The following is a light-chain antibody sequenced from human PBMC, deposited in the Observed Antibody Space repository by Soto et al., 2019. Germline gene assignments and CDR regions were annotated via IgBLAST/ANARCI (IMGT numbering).Light chain of an antibody. CDR2: GAA. CDR1: QSVSIN. CDR3: QQYKNWPPPWT. Sequence: EIVMTQSPPTLSVSPGERATPSCRASQSVSINLAWYQQKPGQAPRLLIYGAATRATGIPARFSGSGSGTEFTLTISSLQSEDFAVYYCQQYKNWPPPWTFGQGTKGEIK. V-gene: IGKV3-15*01. J-gene: IGKJ1*01.